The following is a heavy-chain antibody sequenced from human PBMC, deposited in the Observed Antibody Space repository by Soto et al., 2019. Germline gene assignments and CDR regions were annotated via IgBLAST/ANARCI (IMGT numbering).Heavy chain of an antibody. CDR3: ARLLGYSGYDRWFDP. V-gene: IGHV4-34*01. CDR1: GGSFSGYY. CDR2: IYYSGST. Sequence: PSETLSLTCAVYGGSFSGYYWSWIRQPPGKGLEWIGSIYYSGSTYYNPSLKSRVTISVDTSKNQFSLKLSSVTAADTAVCYCARLLGYSGYDRWFDPWGQGTLVTVSS. J-gene: IGHJ5*02. D-gene: IGHD5-12*01.